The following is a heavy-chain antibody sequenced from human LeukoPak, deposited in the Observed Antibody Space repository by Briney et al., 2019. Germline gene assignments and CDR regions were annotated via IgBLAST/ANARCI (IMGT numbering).Heavy chain of an antibody. CDR2: ISSSSSYI. CDR3: ARDLLIAAADIGY. J-gene: IGHJ4*02. CDR1: GFTFSSYS. Sequence: GGSLRLSCAASGFTFSSYSMNWVRQAPGKGLEWVSSISSSSSYIYYADSVKGRFTISRDNAKNSLYLQMNSPRAEDTAVYYCARDLLIAAADIGYWGQGTLVTVSS. V-gene: IGHV3-21*01. D-gene: IGHD6-13*01.